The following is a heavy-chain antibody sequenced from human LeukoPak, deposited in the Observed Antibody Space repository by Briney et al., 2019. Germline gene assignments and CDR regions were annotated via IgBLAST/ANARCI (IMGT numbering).Heavy chain of an antibody. Sequence: GRSLRLSCAASGFTFNDFGMHWVRQAPGKGLEWVAFIWYDGSNKYYADSVKGRFTISRDNSKNTLYLQVNSLRAEDTAVYYCAKMRGELVVPDAIFDGMGVWGQGTTVTVSS. J-gene: IGHJ6*02. V-gene: IGHV3-33*06. CDR2: IWYDGSNK. D-gene: IGHD2-2*01. CDR3: AKMRGELVVPDAIFDGMGV. CDR1: GFTFNDFG.